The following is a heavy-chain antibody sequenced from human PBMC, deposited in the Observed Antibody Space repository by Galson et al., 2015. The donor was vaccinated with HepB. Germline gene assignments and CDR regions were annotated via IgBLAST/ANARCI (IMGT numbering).Heavy chain of an antibody. V-gene: IGHV3-11*06. CDR1: GFSFSDYY. D-gene: IGHD2-2*02. J-gene: IGHJ4*02. CDR3: ARALRPSIQKGEFGY. Sequence: SLRLSCVASGFSFSDYYMTWIRQAPGKGLEWVSYISSSTYYTNYADSVKGRFTISRDNARNSLYLQMNSLRAEDTAVYYCARALRPSIQKGEFGYWGQGTLVTVSS. CDR2: ISSSTYYT.